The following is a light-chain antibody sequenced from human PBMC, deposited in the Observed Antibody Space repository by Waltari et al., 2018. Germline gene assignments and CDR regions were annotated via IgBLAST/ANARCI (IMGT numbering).Light chain of an antibody. Sequence: DIVLTQSPGALSLSPGERATLSCRASQSIDNGYLAWYPQKPGQAPRLLIYDTSSRATGIPDRSGGSGSGTDFTLTISRLEPEDVAVYFCQQYVRSPETFGQGTKVEIK. J-gene: IGKJ1*01. CDR1: QSIDNGY. CDR2: DTS. CDR3: QQYVRSPET. V-gene: IGKV3-20*01.